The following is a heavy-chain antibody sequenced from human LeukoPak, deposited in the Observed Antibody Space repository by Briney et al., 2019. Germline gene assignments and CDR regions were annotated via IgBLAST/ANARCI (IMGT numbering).Heavy chain of an antibody. CDR2: IYYSGST. D-gene: IGHD6-19*01. CDR3: ARGYSSVSPYFDY. J-gene: IGHJ4*02. Sequence: SETLSLTCTVSGGSISSSSYYWSWIRQPPGKGLEWIGYIYYSGSTNYNPSLKSRVTISVDTSKNQFSLKLSSVTAADTAVYYCARGYSSVSPYFDYWGQGTLVTVSS. V-gene: IGHV4-61*05. CDR1: GGSISSSSYY.